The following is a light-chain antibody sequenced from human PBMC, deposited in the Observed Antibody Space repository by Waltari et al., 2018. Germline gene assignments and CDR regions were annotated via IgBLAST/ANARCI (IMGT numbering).Light chain of an antibody. CDR3: SSYAGGSWV. CDR1: GRDFVGSNY. CDR2: EVT. J-gene: IGLJ3*02. V-gene: IGLV2-8*01. Sequence: SALPNPPPASGPLGPSVTIPCTGPGRDFVGSNYFSWYQQHPGKAPKLMIYEVTKRPSGVPDRFSGSKSGNTASLTVSGLQTEDEADYYCSSYAGGSWVFGGGTKLTVL.